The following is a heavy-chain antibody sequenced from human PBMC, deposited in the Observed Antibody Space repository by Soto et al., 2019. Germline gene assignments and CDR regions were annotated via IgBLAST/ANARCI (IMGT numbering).Heavy chain of an antibody. Sequence: QVQLVQSGAEVKKPGASVKVSCKASGYTFTSYGISWVRQAPGQGLEWMGWISAYNGNTNYAQKLQGRVTMTTDTSTSTADMELRSLRSDDTAVYYCALSVYCRSTSWYNEGPLGGMDVWGQGTTVTVSS. CDR2: ISAYNGNT. D-gene: IGHD2-2*02. V-gene: IGHV1-18*01. J-gene: IGHJ6*02. CDR1: GYTFTSYG. CDR3: ALSVYCRSTSWYNEGPLGGMDV.